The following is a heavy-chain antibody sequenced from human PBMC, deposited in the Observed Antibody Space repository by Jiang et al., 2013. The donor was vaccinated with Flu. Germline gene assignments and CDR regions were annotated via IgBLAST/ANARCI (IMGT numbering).Heavy chain of an antibody. J-gene: IGHJ4*02. CDR1: GFTFSSYG. V-gene: IGHV3-33*01. CDR2: IWYDGSNK. Sequence: VQLLESGGGVVQPGRSLRLSCAASGFTFSSYGMHWVRQAPGKGLEWVAVIWYDGSNKYYADSVKGRFTISRDNSKNTLYLQMNSLRAEDTAVYYCARELAVAGTRYFDYWGQGTLVAVSS. CDR3: ARELAVAGTRYFDY. D-gene: IGHD6-19*01.